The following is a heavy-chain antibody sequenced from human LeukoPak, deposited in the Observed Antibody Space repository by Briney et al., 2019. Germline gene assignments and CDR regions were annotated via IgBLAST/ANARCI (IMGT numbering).Heavy chain of an antibody. J-gene: IGHJ4*02. CDR1: VVTVSDY. Sequence: GGSLRLSRAASVVTVSDYTNWVRQAPGKGLEWVSVIYSGDTTDYADSVKGRFTISRDTSKNTLYLQMNSLRADDTAVYYCARAAWYSSSWQEGYYFDYWGQGTLVTVSS. CDR2: IYSGDTT. D-gene: IGHD6-13*01. V-gene: IGHV3-53*01. CDR3: ARAAWYSSSWQEGYYFDY.